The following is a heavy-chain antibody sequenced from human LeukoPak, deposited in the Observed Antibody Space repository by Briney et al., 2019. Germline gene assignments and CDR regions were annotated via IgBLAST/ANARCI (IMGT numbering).Heavy chain of an antibody. Sequence: GGSLRLSCAASGFTFSSYSMNWVRQAPGKGLEWVADIKQDGSEKYYADSMKGRFTISRDNAKNSLHLQMSSLRAEDTAVYYCARDGLGRGVFDYWGQGTLVTVSS. CDR2: IKQDGSEK. J-gene: IGHJ4*02. CDR1: GFTFSSYS. D-gene: IGHD3-10*01. CDR3: ARDGLGRGVFDY. V-gene: IGHV3-7*01.